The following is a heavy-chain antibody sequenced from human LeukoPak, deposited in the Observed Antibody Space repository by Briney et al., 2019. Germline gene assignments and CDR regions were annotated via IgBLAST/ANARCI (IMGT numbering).Heavy chain of an antibody. CDR2: ISAYNGNT. Sequence: ASVKVSCKASGYTFTGYYMHWVRQAPGQGLEWMGWISAYNGNTNYAQKLQGRVTMTTDTSTSTAYMELRSLRSDDTAVYYCARERSSSSGDYYYMDVWGKGTTVTVSS. CDR1: GYTFTGYY. CDR3: ARERSSSSGDYYYMDV. D-gene: IGHD6-6*01. J-gene: IGHJ6*03. V-gene: IGHV1-18*04.